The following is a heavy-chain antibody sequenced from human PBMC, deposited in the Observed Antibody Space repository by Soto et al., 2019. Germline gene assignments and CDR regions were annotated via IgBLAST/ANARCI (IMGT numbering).Heavy chain of an antibody. CDR3: ASTVGGYSYGFPINY. CDR2: IYYSGST. V-gene: IGHV4-39*01. J-gene: IGHJ4*02. Sequence: PSETLSLTCTVFGGSISSSSYYWGWIRQPPGKGLEWIGSIYYSGSTYYNPSLKSRVTISVDTSKNQFSLKLSSVTAADTAVYYCASTVGGYSYGFPINYWGQGTLVTVSS. CDR1: GGSISSSSYY. D-gene: IGHD5-18*01.